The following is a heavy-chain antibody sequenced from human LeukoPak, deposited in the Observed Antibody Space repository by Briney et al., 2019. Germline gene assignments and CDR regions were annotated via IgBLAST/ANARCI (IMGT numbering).Heavy chain of an antibody. CDR1: GGSISSGGYY. CDR3: ARDHIVLMVYASGGVWFDP. CDR2: IYHSGST. V-gene: IGHV4-30-2*01. J-gene: IGHJ5*02. Sequence: TLSLTCTVSGGSISSGGYYWSWIRQPPGKGLEWIGYIYHSGSTYYNPSLKSRVTISVDTSKNQFSLKLSSVTAADTAVYYCARDHIVLMVYASGGVWFDPWGQGTLVTVSS. D-gene: IGHD2-8*01.